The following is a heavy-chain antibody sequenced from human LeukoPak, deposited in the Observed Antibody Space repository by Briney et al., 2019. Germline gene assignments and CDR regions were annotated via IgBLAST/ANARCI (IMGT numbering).Heavy chain of an antibody. J-gene: IGHJ5*02. Sequence: GGSLRLSCEASGFTFSRYDMHWVRQATGKGQEWVSAIGTAGDTYYPGSVKGRFTISRENAKNSLYLQMNSLRAGDTAVYYCARGGYCSGGSCYLGSSWFDPWGQGTLVTVSS. CDR3: ARGGYCSGGSCYLGSSWFDP. CDR2: IGTAGDT. V-gene: IGHV3-13*01. CDR1: GFTFSRYD. D-gene: IGHD2-15*01.